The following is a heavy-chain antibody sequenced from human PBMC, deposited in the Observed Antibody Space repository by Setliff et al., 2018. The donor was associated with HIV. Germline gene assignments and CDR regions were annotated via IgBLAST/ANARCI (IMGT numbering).Heavy chain of an antibody. CDR1: GYTFTSYF. V-gene: IGHV1-46*01. CDR2: IDPNGGAT. Sequence: VASVKVSCKAFGYTFTSYFLHWVRQAPGQGLGWLGIIDPNGGATNNAQKLQCRLTVTTDTSTGTLYMELSNLRSDDSAVYYCARAGGGATDQAFDIWGQGTMVTVSS. CDR3: ARAGGGATDQAFDI. D-gene: IGHD2-2*01. J-gene: IGHJ3*02.